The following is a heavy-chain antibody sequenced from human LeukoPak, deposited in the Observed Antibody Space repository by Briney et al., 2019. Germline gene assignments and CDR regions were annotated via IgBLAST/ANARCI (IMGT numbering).Heavy chain of an antibody. J-gene: IGHJ5*02. CDR3: ARGIGRYDYSNYHNWFDP. CDR1: GYTFTSYG. CDR2: ISAYNGNT. D-gene: IGHD4-11*01. Sequence: ASVKASCKASGYTFTSYGISWVRQAPGQGLEWMGWISAYNGNTNYAQKLQGRVTMTTDTSTSTAYMELRSLGSDDTAVYYCARGIGRYDYSNYHNWFDPWGQGTLVTVSS. V-gene: IGHV1-18*01.